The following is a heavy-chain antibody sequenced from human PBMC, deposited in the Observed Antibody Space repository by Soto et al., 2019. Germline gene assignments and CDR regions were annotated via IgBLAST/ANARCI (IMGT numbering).Heavy chain of an antibody. CDR2: ISYDGSNK. J-gene: IGHJ4*02. Sequence: QVQLVESGGGVVQRGRSLRLSCAASGFTFSSYGMHWVRQAPGKGLEWVAVISYDGSNKYYADSVKGRFTISRDNYKKMLYLKMNSLGAEATAVYYCAKGRLRSGWQPFDYWGQGTLVTVSS. CDR1: GFTFSSYG. D-gene: IGHD6-19*01. V-gene: IGHV3-30*18. CDR3: AKGRLRSGWQPFDY.